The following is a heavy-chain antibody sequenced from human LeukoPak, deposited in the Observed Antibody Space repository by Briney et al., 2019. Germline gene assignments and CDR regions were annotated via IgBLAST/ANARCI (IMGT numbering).Heavy chain of an antibody. V-gene: IGHV3-7*01. CDR1: GFTFNKFW. D-gene: IGHD2-2*01. CDR3: ARDCSSSICYADY. CDR2: IKQDGSEK. J-gene: IGHJ4*02. Sequence: GGSLRLSCAASGFTFNKFWMSWVRQPPGKGLELVANIKQDGSEKYFADSVKGRFTISRDNGRNSIYLQMNSLRDEDTAVYYCARDCSSSICYADYWGQGTLVTVSS.